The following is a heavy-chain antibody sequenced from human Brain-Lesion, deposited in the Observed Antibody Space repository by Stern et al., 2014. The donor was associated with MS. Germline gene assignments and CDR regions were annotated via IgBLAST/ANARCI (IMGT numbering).Heavy chain of an antibody. CDR2: INPKSGGT. J-gene: IGHJ4*02. CDR1: GYTFTGYY. CDR3: GTYYYDRAGYNDF. V-gene: IGHV1-2*04. Sequence: QVQLVQSGAEVTKPGASVKVSCKASGYTFTGYYMHWVRQAPGQGLEWMGWINPKSGGTNYAPKVQGWVTMTRDTSINTAYMQFSRLRSDDTTVYCCGTYYYDRAGYNDFWGQGTLVTVSS. D-gene: IGHD3-22*01.